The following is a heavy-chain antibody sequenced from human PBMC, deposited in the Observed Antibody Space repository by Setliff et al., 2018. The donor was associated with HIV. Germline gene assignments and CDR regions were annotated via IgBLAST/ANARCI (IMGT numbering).Heavy chain of an antibody. D-gene: IGHD3-22*01. V-gene: IGHV1-3*01. CDR3: ARDRNYYDRGGYFDL. CDR2: INAGNGNT. Sequence: ASVKVSCKASGYTFTSYAMYWVRQAPGQRLEWMGWINAGNGNTKYSQKFQGRVTITRDTSASTAYMELSSLRSEDTAVYYCARDRNYYDRGGYFDLWGKGTTVTVSS. CDR1: GYTFTSYA. J-gene: IGHJ6*04.